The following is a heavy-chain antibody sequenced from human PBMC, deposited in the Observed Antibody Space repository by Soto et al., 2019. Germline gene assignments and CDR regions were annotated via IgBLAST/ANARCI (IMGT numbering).Heavy chain of an antibody. CDR3: ARLVERHCRNQ. V-gene: IGHV3-7*04. D-gene: IGHD2-15*01. CDR1: GFTLSSYW. J-gene: IGHJ4*02. CDR2: INQNAGKI. Sequence: EVQLVESGGGLVQPGGSLRLSCAASGFTLSSYWMSWVRQAPGRGLEWVANINQNAGKIYYVDSVKGRFTVSRDNAKNALYLQMNSLSVEDTAVYYCARLVERHCRNQRGQGTLVIVSS.